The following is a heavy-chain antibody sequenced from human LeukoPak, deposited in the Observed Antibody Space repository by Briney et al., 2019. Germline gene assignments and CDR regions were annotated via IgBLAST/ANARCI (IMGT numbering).Heavy chain of an antibody. CDR1: GASVSSYY. D-gene: IGHD3-22*01. V-gene: IGHV4-4*07. J-gene: IGHJ4*02. CDR2: IDASGST. CDR3: ARAPVTYYYDSSGPYCFDY. Sequence: SETLSLTCTVSGASVSSYYWIWIRQPAGRGLEWIGRIDASGSTNYNPSLKSRVTISVDTSKNQFSLKLSSVTAADTAVYYCARAPVTYYYDSSGPYCFDYWGQGTLVTVSS.